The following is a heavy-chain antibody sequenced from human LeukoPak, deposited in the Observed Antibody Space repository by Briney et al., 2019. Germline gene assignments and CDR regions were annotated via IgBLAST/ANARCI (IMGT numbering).Heavy chain of an antibody. CDR3: ITGFLAAAGKTDY. CDR1: GFTFRNAW. V-gene: IGHV3-15*01. Sequence: GGSLRLSCAASGFTFRNAWMSWVRQAPGKGLEWVGRIKSKTDGGTTDYSAPVKGRFTISRDDSKNTLYLQMNSLKTEDTAVYYCITGFLAAAGKTDYWGQGTLVTVSS. J-gene: IGHJ4*02. CDR2: IKSKTDGGTT. D-gene: IGHD6-13*01.